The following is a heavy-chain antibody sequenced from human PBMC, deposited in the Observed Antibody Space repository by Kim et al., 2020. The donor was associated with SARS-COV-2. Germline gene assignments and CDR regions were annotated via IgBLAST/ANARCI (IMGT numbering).Heavy chain of an antibody. V-gene: IGHV1-69*04. Sequence: QGRVTITADKSTRTAYMELSSLRSEDTAVYYCARDGPDFLYYGSGSYFDYWGQGTLVTVSS. D-gene: IGHD3-10*01. CDR3: ARDGPDFLYYGSGSYFDY. J-gene: IGHJ4*02.